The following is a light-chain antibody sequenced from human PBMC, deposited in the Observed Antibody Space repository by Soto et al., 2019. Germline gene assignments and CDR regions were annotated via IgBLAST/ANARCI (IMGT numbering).Light chain of an antibody. V-gene: IGKV3-15*01. CDR2: GAS. J-gene: IGKJ5*01. CDR3: QQYNNWPPT. Sequence: EIMMTQSPATLSVSPGERATLSCRASQSVTSNLAWYQQKPGQAPRLLIYGASTRATGIPARFSGSGSGTEFTLTISSLQSEDFAVYYCQQYNNWPPTFGQGTRLEMK. CDR1: QSVTSN.